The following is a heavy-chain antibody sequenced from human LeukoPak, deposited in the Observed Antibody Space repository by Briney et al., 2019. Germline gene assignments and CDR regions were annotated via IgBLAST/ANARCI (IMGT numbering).Heavy chain of an antibody. J-gene: IGHJ5*02. Sequence: GGSLRLSCAASGFTFSSYWMSWVRQAPGKGLEWVANIKQDGSDKYYVDSVKGRFTTSRDNAKNSLYLQMNSLRAEDTAVYYCARDNYYDSSGHYNGNWFDPWGQGTLVTVSS. CDR1: GFTFSSYW. D-gene: IGHD3-22*01. V-gene: IGHV3-7*01. CDR3: ARDNYYDSSGHYNGNWFDP. CDR2: IKQDGSDK.